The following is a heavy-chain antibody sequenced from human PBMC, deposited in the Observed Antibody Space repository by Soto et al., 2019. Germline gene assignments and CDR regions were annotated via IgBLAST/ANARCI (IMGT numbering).Heavy chain of an antibody. V-gene: IGHV3-7*05. D-gene: IGHD1-26*01. CDR3: VRGLYTGSPHFFY. CDR1: EFTFNTYW. CDR2: IAGDGTEK. J-gene: IGHJ4*02. Sequence: GGSLRLSCEASEFTFNTYWMTWIRQAPGKGLEWVANIAGDGTEKNYVDSVKGRFTVSRDNAKRSLYLQMNSLRVEDTAVYYCVRGLYTGSPHFFYWGQETLVTVSS.